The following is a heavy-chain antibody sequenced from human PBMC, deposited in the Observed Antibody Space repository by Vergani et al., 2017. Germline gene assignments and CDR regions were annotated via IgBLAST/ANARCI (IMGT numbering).Heavy chain of an antibody. D-gene: IGHD3-16*01. CDR1: GGTFSSYT. CDR3: AKHFRGWGIDY. V-gene: IGHV1-69*02. J-gene: IGHJ4*02. Sequence: QVQLVQSGAEVKKPGSSVKVSCKASGGTFSSYTISWVRQAPGQGLEWMGRIIPILGIANYAQKFQGRVTITEDKSTSTAYMELSSLRSEDTAVYYCAKHFRGWGIDYWGQGTQVIVSS. CDR2: IIPILGIA.